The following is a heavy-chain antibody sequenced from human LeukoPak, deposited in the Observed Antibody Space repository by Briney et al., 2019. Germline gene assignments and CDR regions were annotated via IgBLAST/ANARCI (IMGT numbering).Heavy chain of an antibody. Sequence: PGGSLRLSCAASGFTFSRFWMSWVRQAPGKGLEWVANTKQDGTEQYYLDSVKGRFTISRDNAKNSLNLQMNSLRAEDTALYYCATFRRGAYFQYWGEGTLVTVSP. CDR3: ATFRRGAYFQY. V-gene: IGHV3-7*01. CDR2: TKQDGTEQ. D-gene: IGHD2-21*01. J-gene: IGHJ1*01. CDR1: GFTFSRFW.